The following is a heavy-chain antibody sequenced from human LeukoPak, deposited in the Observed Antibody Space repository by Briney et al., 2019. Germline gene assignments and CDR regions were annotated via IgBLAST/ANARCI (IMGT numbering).Heavy chain of an antibody. CDR1: GFTFSSYG. V-gene: IGHV3-30*02. CDR3: AKDAPGGSSDLGAFDI. D-gene: IGHD2-2*01. Sequence: PGGSLRLSCAASGFTFSSYGMHWVRQAPGKGLEWVAFIRYDGSNKYYADSVKGRFTISRDNSKNTLYLQMNSLRAEDTAVYYCAKDAPGGSSDLGAFDIWGQGTMVTVSS. CDR2: IRYDGSNK. J-gene: IGHJ3*02.